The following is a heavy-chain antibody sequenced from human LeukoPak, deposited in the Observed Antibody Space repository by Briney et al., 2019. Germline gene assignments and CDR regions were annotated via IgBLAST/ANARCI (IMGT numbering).Heavy chain of an antibody. Sequence: ASVKVSCKASGYTFTGYYMHWVRQAPGQGLEWMGRINPNSGATNYAQNFQGRVTMTRDTSITTAYMELSRLRSEDTAVYYCAAEWDDSRYRAFDIWGQGTMVTVSS. D-gene: IGHD3-22*01. J-gene: IGHJ3*02. CDR2: INPNSGAT. V-gene: IGHV1-2*06. CDR3: AAEWDDSRYRAFDI. CDR1: GYTFTGYY.